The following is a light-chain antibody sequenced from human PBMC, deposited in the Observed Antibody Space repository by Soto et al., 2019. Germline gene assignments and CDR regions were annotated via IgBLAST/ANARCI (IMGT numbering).Light chain of an antibody. CDR2: GSS. CDR1: QSVKTN. CDR3: QQYVNLLVT. Sequence: EIVMTQSPATLSVSPGERVTLSCRASQSVKTNLAWYQQRPGQAPRLLVYGSSTSAAGIPARFYGSGFGTDFTLTISSLQSEDFAVYYCQQYVNLLVTFGGGTKVE. J-gene: IGKJ4*01. V-gene: IGKV3-15*01.